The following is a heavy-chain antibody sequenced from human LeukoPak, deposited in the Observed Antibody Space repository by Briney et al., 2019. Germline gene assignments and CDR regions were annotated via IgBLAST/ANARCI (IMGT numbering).Heavy chain of an antibody. CDR2: IYSSGST. D-gene: IGHD3-22*01. V-gene: IGHV4-31*03. CDR1: GGSISSGGSY. J-gene: IGHJ5*02. Sequence: SETLSLTCTVSGGSISSGGSYWSWIRQHPGKGLEWIGYIYSSGSTFYNPSLKSRLPLSKDTSKTQCSLNLSSVTAADTAVYYCARGYDSNSDSPGFDPWGQGALVTVSS. CDR3: ARGYDSNSDSPGFDP.